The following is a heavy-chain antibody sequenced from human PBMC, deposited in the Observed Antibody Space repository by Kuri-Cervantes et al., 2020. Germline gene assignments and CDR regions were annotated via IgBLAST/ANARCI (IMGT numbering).Heavy chain of an antibody. D-gene: IGHD2-15*01. CDR3: AKGHRYGNPTHYYYYGMDV. CDR2: ISSDSLNK. J-gene: IGHJ6*02. V-gene: IGHV3-30*18. Sequence: GGSLRLSCAASGVTFSNYGMNWVRQAPGKGLECVAIISSDSLNKSCADSVKGRFTISRDNSKNTLYLQMNSLRAEDTAVYYCAKGHRYGNPTHYYYYGMDVWGQGTTVTVSS. CDR1: GVTFSNYG.